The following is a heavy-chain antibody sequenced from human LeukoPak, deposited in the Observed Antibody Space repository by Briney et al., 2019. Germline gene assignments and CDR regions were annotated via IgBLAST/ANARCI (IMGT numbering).Heavy chain of an antibody. D-gene: IGHD1-1*01. Sequence: ASVKVSCKASGYIFTDYYIHWMRQAPGQGLEWVGRISPSGGGTIYAQNFRGRVTVTRDTSITTAYMELNRLTSDDTAVYFCAKLEGSAATPYDWGQGTLVTVSS. J-gene: IGHJ4*02. CDR3: AKLEGSAATPYD. CDR2: ISPSGGGT. CDR1: GYIFTDYY. V-gene: IGHV1-2*06.